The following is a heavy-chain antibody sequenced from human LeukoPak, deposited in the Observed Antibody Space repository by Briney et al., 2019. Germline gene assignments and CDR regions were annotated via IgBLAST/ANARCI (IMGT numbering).Heavy chain of an antibody. Sequence: GGSLRLSCAASGFTFSTYMNWVRQAPGKGLEWVSTVSDSSDVHYSDSVKGRFTISRDNARNSLYLQMNSLRDEDTAVYYCARDGLHTAHFDYWGQGSLVIVSS. CDR3: ARDGLHTAHFDY. CDR1: GFTFSTY. D-gene: IGHD5-18*01. J-gene: IGHJ4*02. V-gene: IGHV3-69-1*01. CDR2: VSDSSDV.